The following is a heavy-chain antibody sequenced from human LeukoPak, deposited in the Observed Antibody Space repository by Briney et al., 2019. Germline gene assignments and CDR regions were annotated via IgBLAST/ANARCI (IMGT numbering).Heavy chain of an antibody. J-gene: IGHJ5*02. D-gene: IGHD6-13*01. Sequence: GGSLRLSCAASGFTFSSYAMSWVRQAPGKGLEWVSSISGSGGSTFYADSVKGRFTISRDNFNNTLYLQMNSLRAEDTAAYYCAKAPIAAAGTGSSFDPWGQGTLVTVSS. CDR1: GFTFSSYA. CDR3: AKAPIAAAGTGSSFDP. CDR2: ISGSGGST. V-gene: IGHV3-23*01.